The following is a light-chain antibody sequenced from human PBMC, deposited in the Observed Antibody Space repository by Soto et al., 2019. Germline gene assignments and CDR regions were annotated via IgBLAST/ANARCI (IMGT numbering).Light chain of an antibody. Sequence: DIQMTQSPSSLSSSVGDRVTITCRARQSISSYLKWYQHKPGKAPKLLIYAASSLQSGVPSRFSCRGSGTDFTLTISSLQPEDFATYYCQQSYSTLSTFGKGTRLEIK. J-gene: IGKJ5*01. CDR3: QQSYSTLST. CDR1: QSISSY. V-gene: IGKV1-39*01. CDR2: AAS.